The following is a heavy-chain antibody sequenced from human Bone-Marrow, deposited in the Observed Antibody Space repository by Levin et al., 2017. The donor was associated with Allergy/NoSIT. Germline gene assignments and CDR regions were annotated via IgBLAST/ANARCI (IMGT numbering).Heavy chain of an antibody. CDR2: IYYSGST. CDR1: GGSISSSSYY. V-gene: IGHV4-39*01. J-gene: IGHJ3*02. D-gene: IGHD4-17*01. CDR3: ARLDYGESHFDI. Sequence: GSLRLSCSVSGGSISSSSYYWGWIRQPPGKGLEWTGNIYYSGSTYYNPSLKSRVTISVDTSKNQFSLKLSSVTAADTAVYYCARLDYGESHFDIWGQGTMVTVSS.